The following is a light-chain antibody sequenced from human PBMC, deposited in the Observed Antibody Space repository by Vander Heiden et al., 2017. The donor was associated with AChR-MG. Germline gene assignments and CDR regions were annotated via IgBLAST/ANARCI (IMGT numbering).Light chain of an antibody. CDR1: QSVSSN. J-gene: IGKJ1*01. CDR3: HQYYRWPLGT. CDR2: GAS. Sequence: ETVMTQSPATLSVSPGERATLSCRASQSVSSNLAWYQQKPGQAPRLLIYGASTRATGIPARFSGSGSGTEFTLTITSLQSEDFAVYYCHQYYRWPLGTFGQGTKVEIK. V-gene: IGKV3-15*01.